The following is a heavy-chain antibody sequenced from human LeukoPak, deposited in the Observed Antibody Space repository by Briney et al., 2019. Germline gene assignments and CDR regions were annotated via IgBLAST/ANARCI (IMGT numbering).Heavy chain of an antibody. CDR3: ARGGRTMNDY. CDR2: IKQDGSES. CDR1: GFTFSSYW. D-gene: IGHD1/OR15-1a*01. V-gene: IGHV3-7*01. J-gene: IGHJ4*02. Sequence: GGSLRLSCTACGFTFSSYWMTWVRQAPGKGLEWVANIKQDGSESYYVDSVKGRFTVSRDNAKNSLYLQMNSLRAEDTAVYYCARGGRTMNDYWGQGSLVTVSS.